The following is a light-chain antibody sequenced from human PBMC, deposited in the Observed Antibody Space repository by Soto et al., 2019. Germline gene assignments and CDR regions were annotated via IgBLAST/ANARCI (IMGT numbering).Light chain of an antibody. Sequence: EIVLTQSPGTLSLFPGERATLSCRATQSVNSDYLAWCQQKPGQAPRLLIYIASRRATGIPDRFSGSGSGTDFTLTISRLEPEDFAVYYCQQYGTSPWTFGQGTKVEIK. V-gene: IGKV3-20*01. J-gene: IGKJ1*01. CDR2: IAS. CDR1: QSVNSDY. CDR3: QQYGTSPWT.